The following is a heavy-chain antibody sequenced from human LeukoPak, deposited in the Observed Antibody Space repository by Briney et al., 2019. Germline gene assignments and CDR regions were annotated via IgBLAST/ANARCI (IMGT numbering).Heavy chain of an antibody. D-gene: IGHD6-13*01. Sequence: SETLSLTCTVSGGSISSIIYYWGWICQPPGKGLEWIGSIYYGSTYYNPSLKSRVTMSVDTSKNQFSLKLSSVTAADTAVYYCARGAAAANTAGYYYYYYYMDVWGKGTTVTVSS. J-gene: IGHJ6*03. CDR3: ARGAAAANTAGYYYYYYYMDV. CDR2: IYYGST. CDR1: GGSISSIIYY. V-gene: IGHV4-39*01.